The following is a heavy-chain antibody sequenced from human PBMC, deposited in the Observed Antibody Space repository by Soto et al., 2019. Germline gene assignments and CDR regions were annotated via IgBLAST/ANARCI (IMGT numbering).Heavy chain of an antibody. CDR3: ASNILMLTFGGVIVSAFDL. D-gene: IGHD3-16*02. V-gene: IGHV1-18*01. Sequence: QVQLVQSGAEVKKPGASVKVSGKASGYTFTSYGMSWVRQAPGQGLEWMGWISAYNGNTNYAQKLQGKVTITTDTSTSTAYMELRSLRSDDTAVYYCASNILMLTFGGVIVSAFDLWGQGTMVTVSS. J-gene: IGHJ3*01. CDR2: ISAYNGNT. CDR1: GYTFTSYG.